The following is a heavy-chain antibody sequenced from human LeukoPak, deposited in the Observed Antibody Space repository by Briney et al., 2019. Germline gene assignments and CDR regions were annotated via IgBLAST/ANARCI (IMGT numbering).Heavy chain of an antibody. CDR2: IHYSGSS. Sequence: SETLSLTCTVSGGSISSNYWSWIRQPPGKGLEWIGYIHYSGSSNYNPSLKSRLSISIDTSKNQFSLKVSSVTAADTAVYYCARQALLWFGELFTWFDPWGQGTLVTVSS. CDR3: ARQALLWFGELFTWFDP. CDR1: GGSISSNY. J-gene: IGHJ5*02. V-gene: IGHV4-59*08. D-gene: IGHD3-10*01.